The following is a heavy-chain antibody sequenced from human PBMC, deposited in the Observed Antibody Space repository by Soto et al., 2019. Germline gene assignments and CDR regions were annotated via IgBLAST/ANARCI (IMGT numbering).Heavy chain of an antibody. V-gene: IGHV3-74*01. CDR3: ARGPLTYYYDSSGYWALGY. J-gene: IGHJ4*02. D-gene: IGHD3-22*01. CDR2: INSDGSST. CDR1: GFTFSSYW. Sequence: PGGSLRLSCAASGFTFSSYWMHWVRQAPGKGLVWVSRINSDGSSTSYADSVKGRFTISRDNAKNTLYLQMNSLRAEDTAVYYCARGPLTYYYDSSGYWALGYWGQGTLLTV.